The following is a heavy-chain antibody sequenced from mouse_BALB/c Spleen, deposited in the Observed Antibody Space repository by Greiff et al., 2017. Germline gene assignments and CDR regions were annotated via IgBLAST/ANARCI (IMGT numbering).Heavy chain of an antibody. D-gene: IGHD2-14*01. V-gene: IGHV3-6*02. CDR2: ISYDGSN. CDR3: ARYEDRFYAMDY. Sequence: EVQLQQSGPGLVKPSQSLSLTCSVTGYSITSGYYWNWIRQFPGNKLEWMGYISYDGSNNYNPSLKNRISITRDTSKNQFFLKLNSVTTEDTATYYCARYEDRFYAMDYWGQGTSVTVSS. J-gene: IGHJ4*01. CDR1: GYSITSGYY.